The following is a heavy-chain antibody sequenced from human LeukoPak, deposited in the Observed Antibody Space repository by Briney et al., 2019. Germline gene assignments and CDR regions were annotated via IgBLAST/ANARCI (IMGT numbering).Heavy chain of an antibody. J-gene: IGHJ4*02. CDR2: ISSSGSTI. V-gene: IGHV3-48*03. CDR1: GFTFSSYD. CDR3: AREAFNFDY. Sequence: QPGGSLRLSCAASGFTFSSYDMNWIRQAPGKGLEWVSYISSSGSTIYYADSVKGRFTISIDNAKNSLYLQMNSLRAEDTAVYYCAREAFNFDYWGQGTLVTVSS.